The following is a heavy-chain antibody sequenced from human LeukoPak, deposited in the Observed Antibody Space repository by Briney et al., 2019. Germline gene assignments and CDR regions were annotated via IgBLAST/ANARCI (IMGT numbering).Heavy chain of an antibody. CDR1: GFSNYT. V-gene: IGHV3-30*04. D-gene: IGHD2-15*01. Sequence: GGSLRLSCAASGFSNYTMHWVRQAPGKGLEWVAVISYDGSNKYYADSVKGRFTISRDNSKNTLYLQMNSLRAEDTAVYYCAKNHYYCSGGSCYPYYYYYYMDVWGKGTTVTVSS. J-gene: IGHJ6*03. CDR3: AKNHYYCSGGSCYPYYYYYYMDV. CDR2: ISYDGSNK.